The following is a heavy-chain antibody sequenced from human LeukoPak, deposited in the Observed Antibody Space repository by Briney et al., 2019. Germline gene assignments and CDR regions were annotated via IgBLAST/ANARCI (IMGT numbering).Heavy chain of an antibody. CDR1: GFSLSSYW. V-gene: IGHV3-74*01. CDR3: ARCGRLPSDVFDL. Sequence: PGGSLRLSCAASGFSLSSYWTHSLRQAPGKGLVWVSLINDDGSTTFYADSVKGRFTISRDNAKNTLYVQMNSLRGEDTAVYYSARCGRLPSDVFDLWGQGTMVTVSS. J-gene: IGHJ3*01. CDR2: INDDGSTT. D-gene: IGHD1-26*01.